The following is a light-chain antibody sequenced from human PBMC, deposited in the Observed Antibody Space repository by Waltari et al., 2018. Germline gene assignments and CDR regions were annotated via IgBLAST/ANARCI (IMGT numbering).Light chain of an antibody. CDR1: KNISNW. J-gene: IGKJ5*01. CDR2: KAS. CDR3: LQYNSYSGIT. V-gene: IGKV1-5*03. Sequence: DVQMTQSPSTLSASVGDRVNITCRASKNISNWLSWYQQTPGKAPKRLVYKASSLESGVPSRFIGSGSGTEFTLSISSLQPDDFATYYCLQYNSYSGITFGQGTRLEIK.